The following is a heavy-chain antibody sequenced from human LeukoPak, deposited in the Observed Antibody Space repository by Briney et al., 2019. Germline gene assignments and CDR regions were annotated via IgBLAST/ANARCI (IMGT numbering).Heavy chain of an antibody. V-gene: IGHV3-30*18. J-gene: IGHJ4*02. Sequence: GGSLRLSCAASGFTFSSSSMNWVRQAPGKGLEWVAFIAYDGSNKYYADSVKGRFTISRDNSKNTLSLQMNSLRAEDTAVYYCTKDHDYYGLESYWGQGTLVTVSS. CDR1: GFTFSSSS. CDR2: IAYDGSNK. D-gene: IGHD3-10*01. CDR3: TKDHDYYGLESY.